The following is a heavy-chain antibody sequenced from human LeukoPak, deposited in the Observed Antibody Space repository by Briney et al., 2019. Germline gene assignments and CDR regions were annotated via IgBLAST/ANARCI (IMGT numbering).Heavy chain of an antibody. CDR1: GGSISSHY. J-gene: IGHJ4*02. CDR2: IYYSGST. Sequence: SETLSLTCTASGGSISSHYWSWIRQPPGKGLEWIGYIYYSGSTNYNPSLKSRVTISVDTSKNQFSLKLSSVTAADTAVYYCARETVVNYYDSSGYEHWGQGTLVTVSS. V-gene: IGHV4-59*11. CDR3: ARETVVNYYDSSGYEH. D-gene: IGHD3-22*01.